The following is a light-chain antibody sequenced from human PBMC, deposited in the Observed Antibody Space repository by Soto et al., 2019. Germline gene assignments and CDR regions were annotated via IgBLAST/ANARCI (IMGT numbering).Light chain of an antibody. CDR3: SSYAGSNIPVV. Sequence: QSALTQPPSASGSPGQSVTISCTGTSSDVGGYNCVSWYQQHPGKAPKLMMYEVSKRPSGVPDRFSGSKSGNTASLTVSGLQAEDEADYYCSSYAGSNIPVVFGGGTKLTVL. CDR2: EVS. J-gene: IGLJ2*01. V-gene: IGLV2-8*01. CDR1: SSDVGGYNC.